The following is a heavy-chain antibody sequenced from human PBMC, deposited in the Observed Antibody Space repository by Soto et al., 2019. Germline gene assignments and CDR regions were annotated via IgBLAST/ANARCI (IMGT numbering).Heavy chain of an antibody. J-gene: IGHJ4*02. CDR1: GVSISSGNW. CDR2: IFHDGTA. CDR3: ARLVYDTRLNYMYFDF. V-gene: IGHV4-4*02. Sequence: SETLSLTCAVSGVSISSGNWWTWVRQTPQRGLEYIGEIFHDGTANYYPSFERRVAISVDTPKNQFSLKLTSVTAADTATYFCARLVYDTRLNYMYFDFWGQGALVTVSS. D-gene: IGHD2-8*01.